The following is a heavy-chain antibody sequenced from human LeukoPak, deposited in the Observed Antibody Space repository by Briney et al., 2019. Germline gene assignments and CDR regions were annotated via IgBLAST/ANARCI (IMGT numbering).Heavy chain of an antibody. CDR2: VYYSGST. CDR1: GFTVSSNY. Sequence: GSLRLSCAASGFTVSSNYMSWIRQPPGKGLEWIGYVYYSGSTKYNPSLKSRVTISVDTSKNQFSLRLTSVTAADTAVYYCAREEGEGGGYNYYYGMDVWGQGTTVTVSS. D-gene: IGHD2-15*01. V-gene: IGHV4-59*02. J-gene: IGHJ6*02. CDR3: AREEGEGGGYNYYYGMDV.